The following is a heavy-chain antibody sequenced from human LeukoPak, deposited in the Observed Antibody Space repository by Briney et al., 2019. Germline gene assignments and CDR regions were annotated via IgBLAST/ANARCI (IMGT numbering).Heavy chain of an antibody. CDR1: GGSISSYY. Sequence: SETLSLTCTVSGGSISSYYWSWIRHPQGQGLEGIGYIYYSGSTNYNPSLKSRATISVDTSKNQFSLKLSSVTAADTAVYCCGREGRAGTVNAYYSYMDVWGKGTTVTVSS. CDR3: GREGRAGTVNAYYSYMDV. D-gene: IGHD4-11*01. J-gene: IGHJ6*03. V-gene: IGHV4-59*01. CDR2: IYYSGST.